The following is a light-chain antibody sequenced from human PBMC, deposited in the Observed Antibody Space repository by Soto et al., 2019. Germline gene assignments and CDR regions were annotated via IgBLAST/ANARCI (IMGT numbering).Light chain of an antibody. J-gene: IGLJ1*01. V-gene: IGLV2-14*01. CDR1: SSDIGGYNY. CDR3: SSYTSSNTLV. CDR2: EVT. Sequence: QSVLTQPASVSGSTGQSITISCTGGSSDIGGYNYVSWFQQHPGKAPKLMIYEVTNRPSGVSNRFSGSKSGSTASLTISGLQAEDEADYYCSSYTSSNTLVFGTGTKVTVL.